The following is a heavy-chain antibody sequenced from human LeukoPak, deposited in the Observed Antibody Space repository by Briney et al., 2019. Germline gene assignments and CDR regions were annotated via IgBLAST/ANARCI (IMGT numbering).Heavy chain of an antibody. CDR1: GDTFTTYF. V-gene: IGHV1-46*01. D-gene: IGHD3-16*01. CDR2: ISPSEGNT. CDR3: AREAPGGYFDY. J-gene: IGHJ4*02. Sequence: ASVNVSFKASGDTFTTYFLHWVRQAPGQGLEWMGMISPSEGNTNYAQNFQGRVTVTRDTSTRTIYMELTSLKSEDTALYYCAREAPGGYFDYWAQGTLVTVSS.